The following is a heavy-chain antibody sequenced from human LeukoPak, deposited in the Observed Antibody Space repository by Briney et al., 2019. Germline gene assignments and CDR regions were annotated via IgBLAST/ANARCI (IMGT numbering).Heavy chain of an antibody. J-gene: IGHJ5*02. CDR1: GFTFSSYW. Sequence: GGSLRLSCAASGFTFSSYWMSWVRQAPGKGLEWVANIKQDGSEKYYVDSVKGRFTISRDNAKNSLYLQMNSLRAEDTAVYYCARVNSIFGVVPRGGASWSDPWGQGTLVTVSS. D-gene: IGHD3-3*01. V-gene: IGHV3-7*01. CDR2: IKQDGSEK. CDR3: ARVNSIFGVVPRGGASWSDP.